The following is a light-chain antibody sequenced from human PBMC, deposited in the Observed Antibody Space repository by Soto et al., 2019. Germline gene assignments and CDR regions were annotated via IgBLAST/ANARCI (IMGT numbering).Light chain of an antibody. CDR1: QSLGTTD. V-gene: IGKV3-20*01. J-gene: IGKJ5*01. Sequence: EIVLTQSPGTLSLSQGKRATLSCRASQSLGTTDLVWYQQRSGQPPSLVIHGTFSTASGIPARFSGGGSGTDFTPTISRLEPEDSAVYYCQQYCSLPYTFGRGTRLEIQ. CDR2: GTF. CDR3: QQYCSLPYT.